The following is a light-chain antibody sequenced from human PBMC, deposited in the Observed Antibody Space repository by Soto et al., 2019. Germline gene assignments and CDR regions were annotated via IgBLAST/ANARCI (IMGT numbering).Light chain of an antibody. CDR1: SGHSSYI. Sequence: QSALTQSSSASASLGSSVKVTCTLSSGHSSYIIAWHQQQPGKAPRYLMKLEGSGSYNKGSGVPDRFSGSSSGADRYLTISKLQYEDEADYYCETWDSNTRVFGGGTKLTVL. CDR3: ETWDSNTRV. J-gene: IGLJ3*02. V-gene: IGLV4-60*02. CDR2: LEGSGSY.